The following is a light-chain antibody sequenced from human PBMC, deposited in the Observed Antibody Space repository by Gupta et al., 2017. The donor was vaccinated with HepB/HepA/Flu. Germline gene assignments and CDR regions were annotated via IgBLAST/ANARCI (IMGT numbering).Light chain of an antibody. CDR2: GAS. CDR1: QSIARSF. V-gene: IGKV3-20*01. Sequence: EIVLTQSPGTLSWSPGERATLSCRASQSIARSFITWYQQKPGQAPSLLIYGASNRATSIPDRFSGSGSGTHFTLSINRLEPEDFAVYFCQHYSPSPRRCSFGQGTKLEIK. J-gene: IGKJ2*04. CDR3: QHYSPSPRRCS.